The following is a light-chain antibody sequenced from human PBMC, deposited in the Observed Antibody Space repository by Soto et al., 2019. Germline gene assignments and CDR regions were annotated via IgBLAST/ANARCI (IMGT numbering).Light chain of an antibody. CDR3: QQLYIFPLT. CDR1: QGISSF. J-gene: IGKJ5*01. CDR2: AAS. Sequence: IHLTHSPAFLSSSVLYRVTITFLSIQGISSFLAWYQQKPGKAPNLLMYAASTLQSGVPSRFSGGESGTEYTLTISSLQPEDSATYYCQQLYIFPLTFGQGTRLEIK. V-gene: IGKV1-9*01.